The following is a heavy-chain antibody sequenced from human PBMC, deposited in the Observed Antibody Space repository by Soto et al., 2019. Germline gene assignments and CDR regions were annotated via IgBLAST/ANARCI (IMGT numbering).Heavy chain of an antibody. V-gene: IGHV4-34*01. J-gene: IGHJ4*02. Sequence: PSETLSLTCAVYGGSFSGYYWSWIRQPPGKGLEWIGEINHSGSTNYNPSLKSRVTISVDTSKNQFSLKLTSVTAGDTAVYYCASLPRTTVQGTGPDHWAQGTLVTVSS. D-gene: IGHD1-1*01. CDR1: GGSFSGYY. CDR2: INHSGST. CDR3: ASLPRTTVQGTGPDH.